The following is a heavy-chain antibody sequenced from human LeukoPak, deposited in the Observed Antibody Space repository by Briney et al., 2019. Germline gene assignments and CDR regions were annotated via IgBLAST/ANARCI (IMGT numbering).Heavy chain of an antibody. CDR1: GDIVSSNSAA. CDR3: ARVVTRNNWFDP. J-gene: IGHJ5*02. Sequence: SQTLSLTCAISGDIVSSNSAAWNWIRQSPSRGLEWLGRTYYRSKWYNDYVVSVKSRITINPDTSKNQFSLQLNSVTPEDTAVYYCARVVTRNNWFDPWGQGTLVTVSS. CDR2: TYYRSKWYN. D-gene: IGHD1-14*01. V-gene: IGHV6-1*01.